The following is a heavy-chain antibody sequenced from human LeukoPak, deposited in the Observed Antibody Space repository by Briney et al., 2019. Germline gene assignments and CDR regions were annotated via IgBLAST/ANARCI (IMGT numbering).Heavy chain of an antibody. D-gene: IGHD3-9*01. CDR3: GKTDIYFNPIDY. CDR2: IHRDGRT. Sequence: SETLPLTCAVSGVSISSSEWWIWVRQPPGQGLEWIGEIHRDGRTRYNPSLKSRVTMSMDYSKNQFSLSVTSVTAADTAIYYCGKTDIYFNPIDYWGPGSLVTVSS. V-gene: IGHV4-4*02. J-gene: IGHJ4*02. CDR1: GVSISSSEW.